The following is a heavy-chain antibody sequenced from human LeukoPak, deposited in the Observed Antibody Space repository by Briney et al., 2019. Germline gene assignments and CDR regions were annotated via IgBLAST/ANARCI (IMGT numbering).Heavy chain of an antibody. D-gene: IGHD1-26*01. CDR3: ARVQSRSLDY. V-gene: IGHV3-7*01. CDR1: RVTLRVAW. Sequence: GGSLRLSCALPRVTLRVAWTSAVPEAPGKGLEWVANINQDSKTKQYVDSVTGQFTISRDNANNYLFPQMSRLPANNTGIYFSARVQSRSLDYWGQGTLVTVSS. J-gene: IGHJ4*02. CDR2: INQDSKTK.